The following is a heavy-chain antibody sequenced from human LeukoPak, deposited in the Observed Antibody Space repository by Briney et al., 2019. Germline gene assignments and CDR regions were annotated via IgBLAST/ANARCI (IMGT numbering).Heavy chain of an antibody. CDR1: GYTFTSYY. Sequence: GASVKVSCKASGYTFTSYYMHWVRQASGQGLEWMGIINPSGGSTSYAQKFQGRVTMTRDTSTSTAYMELRSLRSNDTAVYFCARDRRLLQSLSTTSDYYYYYYMDVWGKGTTVTVSS. D-gene: IGHD4-11*01. CDR3: ARDRRLLQSLSTTSDYYYYYYMDV. CDR2: INPSGGST. V-gene: IGHV1-46*01. J-gene: IGHJ6*03.